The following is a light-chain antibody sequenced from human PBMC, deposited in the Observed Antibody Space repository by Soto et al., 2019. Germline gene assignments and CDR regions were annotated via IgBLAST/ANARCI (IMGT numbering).Light chain of an antibody. Sequence: EIVLTQSPGTLSLSPGERATLSCRASQSVSSSYLAWYQQKPGQAPRLLIYGASSRATGIPDRFSGSGSGTDFILTISRLEPEDFAVYYCQQYKDWFSITFGQGTRLEIK. CDR2: GAS. V-gene: IGKV3-20*01. CDR1: QSVSSSY. J-gene: IGKJ5*01. CDR3: QQYKDWFSIT.